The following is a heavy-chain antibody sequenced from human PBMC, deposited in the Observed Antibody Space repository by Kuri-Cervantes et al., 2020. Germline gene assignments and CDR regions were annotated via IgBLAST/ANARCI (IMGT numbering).Heavy chain of an antibody. J-gene: IGHJ6*03. CDR3: ARLQGSYNFWSGYYPYYYYMDV. Sequence: SETLSLTCTVSGDSISSGDHYWSWIRQPPGKGLEWIGYIYFSGSTFYNPSLKSRVTILVHTSKNQLSLKLSSVTAADTAVYYCARLQGSYNFWSGYYPYYYYMDVWGKGTTVTVSS. CDR1: GDSISSGDHY. CDR2: IYFSGST. D-gene: IGHD3-3*01. V-gene: IGHV4-30-4*01.